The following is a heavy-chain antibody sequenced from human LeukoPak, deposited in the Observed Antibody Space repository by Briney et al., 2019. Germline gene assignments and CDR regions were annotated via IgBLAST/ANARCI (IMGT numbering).Heavy chain of an antibody. D-gene: IGHD3-22*01. J-gene: IGHJ4*02. CDR3: ARDTAYDSSGYYYVY. CDR1: GGTFSSYA. Sequence: ASVKVSCKASGGTFSSYAISWVRQAPGQGLEWMGWISAYNGNTNYAQKLQGRVTMTTDTSTSTAYMELRSLRSDDTAVYYCARDTAYDSSGYYYVYWGQGTLVTVSS. CDR2: ISAYNGNT. V-gene: IGHV1-18*01.